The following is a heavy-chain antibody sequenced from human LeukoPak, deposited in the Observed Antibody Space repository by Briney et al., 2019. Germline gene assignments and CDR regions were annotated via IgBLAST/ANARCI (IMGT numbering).Heavy chain of an antibody. J-gene: IGHJ6*04. CDR3: AKGVAVTGTPPDV. V-gene: IGHV3-30*02. Sequence: PGGSLRLSCAASGFTFSSYAMHWVRQAPGKGLEWVAFIWYDGSDKYYADSVKGRFTVSRDNSKNTLYLQMNSLRAEDTAVYYCAKGVAVTGTPPDVWGKGTTVTVSS. CDR2: IWYDGSDK. D-gene: IGHD6-19*01. CDR1: GFTFSSYA.